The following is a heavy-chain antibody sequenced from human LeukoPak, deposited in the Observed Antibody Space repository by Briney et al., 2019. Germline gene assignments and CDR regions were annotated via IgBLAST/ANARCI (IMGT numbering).Heavy chain of an antibody. CDR3: ARRWGPHCSSISCYWRDWYFDL. Sequence: GASVKFSCKASGGTFSSSAINWVRQAPGQGLEWMGGIIPIFGTGNYAQKFQGRVTITADEFTSTAYMELSSLRSEDTAVYYCARRWGPHCSSISCYWRDWYFDLWGRGTLVTVSS. CDR1: GGTFSSSA. CDR2: IIPIFGTG. V-gene: IGHV1-69*13. D-gene: IGHD2-2*01. J-gene: IGHJ2*01.